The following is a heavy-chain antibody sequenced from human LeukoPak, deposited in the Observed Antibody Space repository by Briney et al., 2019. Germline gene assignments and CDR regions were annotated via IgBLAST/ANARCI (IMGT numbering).Heavy chain of an antibody. CDR3: TTIPFGGVIVPNDY. Sequence: GGSRRLACAAAGFTFGNAWMSWVGQAPGKGLEWVGRIQSKTDGGTTDYAAPVKGRFTISRDDSKNTLYLQMNSLKTEDTAVYYCTTIPFGGVIVPNDYWGQGTLVTVSS. CDR2: IQSKTDGGTT. V-gene: IGHV3-15*01. D-gene: IGHD3-16*02. CDR1: GFTFGNAW. J-gene: IGHJ4*02.